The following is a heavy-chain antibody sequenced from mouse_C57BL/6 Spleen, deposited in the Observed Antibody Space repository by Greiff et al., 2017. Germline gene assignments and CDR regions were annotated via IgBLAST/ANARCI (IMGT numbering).Heavy chain of an antibody. J-gene: IGHJ2*01. V-gene: IGHV1-82*01. D-gene: IGHD5-1*01. CDR1: GYAFSSSW. CDR2: IYPGGGDT. Sequence: QVQLQQSGPELVKPGASVKLSCKASGYAFSSSWMNWVKQRPGKGLEWIGRIYPGGGDTNYHGKFKGRATLTADKSSSTAYMQLSSLRSEDAAVYFCARAGEEYFYLDYWGQGTTLTVSS. CDR3: ARAGEEYFYLDY.